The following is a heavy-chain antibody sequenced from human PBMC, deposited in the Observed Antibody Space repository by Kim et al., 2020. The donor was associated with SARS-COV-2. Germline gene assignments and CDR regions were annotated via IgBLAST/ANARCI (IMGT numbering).Heavy chain of an antibody. Sequence: SETLSLTCAVSGGSISSSNWWSWVRQPPGKGLEWIGEIYHSGSTNYNPSLKSRVTISVDKSKNQFSLKLSSVTAADTAVYYCARTPGGAGNWFDPWGQGTLVTVSS. CDR1: GGSISSSNW. CDR3: ARTPGGAGNWFDP. V-gene: IGHV4-4*02. D-gene: IGHD3-16*01. CDR2: IYHSGST. J-gene: IGHJ5*02.